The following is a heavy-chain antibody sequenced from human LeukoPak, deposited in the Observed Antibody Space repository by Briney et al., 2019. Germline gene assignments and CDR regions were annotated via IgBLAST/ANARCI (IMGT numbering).Heavy chain of an antibody. V-gene: IGHV1-2*02. CDR1: GYTFRDYY. J-gene: IGHJ4*02. CDR2: INPSSGGT. Sequence: ASVKVSCKTSGYTFRDYYMHWVRQAPGQGLEWMGWINPSSGGTNFARKFQGRVTMTRDTSISTVYMELSRLRSDDTAMYFCARGDRRTLWAPLDYWGQGTLVTVSS. D-gene: IGHD5-18*01. CDR3: ARGDRRTLWAPLDY.